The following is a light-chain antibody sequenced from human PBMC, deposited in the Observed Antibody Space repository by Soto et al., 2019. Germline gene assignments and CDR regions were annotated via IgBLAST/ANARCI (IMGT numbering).Light chain of an antibody. Sequence: DIQMTQSPSSVSASVGDRVTITCRASQGVDRWLAWYQQKPGKAPNVLIHGASSLQTGVPSRFSGCGSGTDFTLTISSLQPEDSATYYCQQTYSFPLTFGGGTKVEVK. CDR1: QGVDRW. J-gene: IGKJ4*01. CDR3: QQTYSFPLT. V-gene: IGKV1D-12*01. CDR2: GAS.